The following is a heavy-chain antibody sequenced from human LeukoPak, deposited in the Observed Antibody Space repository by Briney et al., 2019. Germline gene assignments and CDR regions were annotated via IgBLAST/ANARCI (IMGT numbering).Heavy chain of an antibody. Sequence: GGSLRLSCAASGFTFSNAYMNWVRQAPGKGLEWISYSNTDGTISYADSVKGRFTIARDNAENSLSPQMNSLRAEDTAVYYCAGRACSNGVCHFDYWGQGTLVTVSS. J-gene: IGHJ4*02. CDR2: SNTDGTI. CDR3: AGRACSNGVCHFDY. V-gene: IGHV3-69-1*01. D-gene: IGHD2-8*01. CDR1: GFTFSNAY.